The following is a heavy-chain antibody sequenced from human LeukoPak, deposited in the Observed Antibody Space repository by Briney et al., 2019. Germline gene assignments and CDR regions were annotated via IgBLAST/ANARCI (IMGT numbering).Heavy chain of an antibody. V-gene: IGHV3-64D*09. D-gene: IGHD3-22*01. CDR1: GFAFSNYD. CDR3: VKLDWGYYYDT. J-gene: IGHJ5*02. CDR2: ISTNGGGT. Sequence: PGGSLRLSCSASGFAFSNYDMHWVRQAPGKGLEYVSAISTNGGGTYYADSVKARFTISRDNSKNTLYLQMSSLRAEDTALYYCVKLDWGYYYDTWGQGTLVTVSS.